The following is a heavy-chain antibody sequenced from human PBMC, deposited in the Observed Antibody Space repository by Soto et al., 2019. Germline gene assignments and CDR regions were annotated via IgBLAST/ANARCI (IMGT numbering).Heavy chain of an antibody. Sequence: AAVKVSCKASGYTFSDYGITWVRQAPGQGREWMGWISISSGNTHFEESLQGRVTMTSDKTSTAYMELWRLRSDDSAMYYCARSYNYGSYWYFDLWGRGTLVTVSS. V-gene: IGHV1-18*04. J-gene: IGHJ2*01. CDR1: GYTFSDYG. CDR3: ARSYNYGSYWYFDL. CDR2: ISISSGNT. D-gene: IGHD3-10*01.